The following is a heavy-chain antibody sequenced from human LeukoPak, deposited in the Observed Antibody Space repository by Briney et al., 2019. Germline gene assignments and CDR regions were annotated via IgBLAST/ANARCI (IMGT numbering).Heavy chain of an antibody. CDR3: ARRCSGGSCYSDWFDP. CDR1: GYSFTSYW. V-gene: IGHV5-51*01. D-gene: IGHD2-15*01. CDR2: IYPGDSDT. J-gene: IGHJ5*02. Sequence: GESLKISCKGSGYSFTSYWIGWVRQMPGKGLEWMGIIYPGDSDTRYSPSFQGQVTISADKSISTAYLQWSSLKAWDTAMYYCARRCSGGSCYSDWFDPWGQGTLVTVSS.